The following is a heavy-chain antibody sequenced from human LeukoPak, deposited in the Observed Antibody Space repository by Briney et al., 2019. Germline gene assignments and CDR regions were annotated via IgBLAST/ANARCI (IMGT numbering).Heavy chain of an antibody. J-gene: IGHJ1*01. CDR3: TTGSPQYYHDSSGYYRKYFQH. D-gene: IGHD3-22*01. CDR2: IKSKTDGGTT. Sequence: GGSLRLSCAASGFTFSNAWMSWVRQAPGKGLEWVGRIKSKTDGGTTDYAAPVKGRFTISRDDSKNTLYLQMNSLKTEDTAVYYCTTGSPQYYHDSSGYYRKYFQHWGQGTLVTVSS. V-gene: IGHV3-15*01. CDR1: GFTFSNAW.